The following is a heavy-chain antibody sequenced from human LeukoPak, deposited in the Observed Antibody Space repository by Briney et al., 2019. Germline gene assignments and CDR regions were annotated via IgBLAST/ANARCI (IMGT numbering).Heavy chain of an antibody. Sequence: GSLRLSCAASGFTFSSYAMHWVRQAPGKGLEWVAVISYDGSNKYYADSVKGRFTISRDNSKNTLYLQMNSLRAEDTAVYYCARDSSGYTIEYFQHWGQGTLVTVSS. V-gene: IGHV3-30-3*01. D-gene: IGHD3-22*01. CDR1: GFTFSSYA. J-gene: IGHJ1*01. CDR2: ISYDGSNK. CDR3: ARDSSGYTIEYFQH.